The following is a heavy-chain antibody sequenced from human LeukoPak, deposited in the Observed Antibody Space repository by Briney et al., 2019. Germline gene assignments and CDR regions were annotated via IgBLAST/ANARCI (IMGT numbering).Heavy chain of an antibody. J-gene: IGHJ6*02. CDR3: AKDMEDIVVVPGSYGMDV. CDR1: GFTFDDYA. V-gene: IGHV3-9*01. Sequence: PGRSLRLSCAASGFTFDDYAMHWVRQAPGKGLDWVSGISWNSGSIGYADSVKGRFTISRDNAKTSLYLQMNSLRAEDTALYYCAKDMEDIVVVPGSYGMDVWGQGTTVTVSS. CDR2: ISWNSGSI. D-gene: IGHD2-2*01.